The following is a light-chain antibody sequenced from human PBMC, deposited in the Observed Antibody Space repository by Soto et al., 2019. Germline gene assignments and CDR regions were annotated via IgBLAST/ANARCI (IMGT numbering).Light chain of an antibody. CDR3: QSYDTSLDALYV. CDR2: GNN. V-gene: IGLV1-40*01. Sequence: QSVLTQPPSVSGAPGQKVTISCTGSSSNIGAGYDVHWYQQLPGTAPKLLLYGNNNRPSGVPDRFSGSKSGTSASLAITGLQTEDEADHYCQSYDTSLDALYVFGTGTKVTVL. J-gene: IGLJ1*01. CDR1: SSNIGAGYD.